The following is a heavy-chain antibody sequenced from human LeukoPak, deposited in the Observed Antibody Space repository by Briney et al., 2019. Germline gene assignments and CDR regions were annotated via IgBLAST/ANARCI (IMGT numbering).Heavy chain of an antibody. CDR1: GFTFSSYW. CDR3: TREGERDDRGISDILTGYYSLLVVSYFDY. J-gene: IGHJ4*02. Sequence: GGSLRLSCAASGFTFSSYWMSWVRQAPGKGLEWVANIKQDGSEKYYADSVKGRFTISRDNAKNSLYLQMNSLRAEDTAVYYCTREGERDDRGISDILTGYYSLLVVSYFDYWGQGTLVTVSS. D-gene: IGHD3-9*01. CDR2: IKQDGSEK. V-gene: IGHV3-7*01.